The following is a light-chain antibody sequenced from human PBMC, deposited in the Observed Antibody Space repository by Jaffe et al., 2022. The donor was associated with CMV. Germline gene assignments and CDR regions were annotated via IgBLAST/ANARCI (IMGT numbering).Light chain of an antibody. CDR3: QQYGTSSWT. J-gene: IGKJ1*01. CDR2: GAS. Sequence: VLTQSPGTLSLSPGERATLSCRASQSVSDSDLAWYQQKPGQAPRLLIFGASRRATGIPDRFSGSGSGTDFTLTISRLAPEDFAVYYCQQYGTSSWTFGRGTKVEIK. V-gene: IGKV3-20*01. CDR1: QSVSDSD.